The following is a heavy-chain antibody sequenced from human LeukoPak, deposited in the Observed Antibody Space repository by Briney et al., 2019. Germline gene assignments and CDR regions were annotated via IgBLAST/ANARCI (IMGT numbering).Heavy chain of an antibody. CDR1: GFTFSSYS. D-gene: IGHD3-22*01. CDR2: ISSSSSTI. J-gene: IGHJ4*02. CDR3: AKDRGYYFDY. Sequence: GGSLRLSCAASGFTFSSYSMNWVRQVPGKGLEWVSYISSSSSTIYYADSVKGRFTISRDNAKNSLYLQMNSLRAEDTAVYYCAKDRGYYFDYWGQGTLVTVSS. V-gene: IGHV3-48*04.